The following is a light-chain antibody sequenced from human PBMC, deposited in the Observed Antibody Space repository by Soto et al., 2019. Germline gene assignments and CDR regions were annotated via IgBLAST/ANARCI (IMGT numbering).Light chain of an antibody. CDR3: SSYTSSSTLYG. Sequence: QSALTQPASVSGSPGQSITISCTGTSSDVGGYNYVSWYQQHPGKAPKLMIYDVSNRPSGVSNRFSGSKSGNTASLTISGLQAEDVSDYYCSSYTSSSTLYGFGTGTKLTVL. CDR1: SSDVGGYNY. CDR2: DVS. V-gene: IGLV2-14*01. J-gene: IGLJ1*01.